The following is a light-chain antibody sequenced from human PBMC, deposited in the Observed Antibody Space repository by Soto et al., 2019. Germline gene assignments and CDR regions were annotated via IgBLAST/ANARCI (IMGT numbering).Light chain of an antibody. CDR2: AAS. Sequence: DIQMTQSPSSVSASVGDRDTITCRASQGISNWLAWYHQKPGKAPELLIYAASTLQSGVPSRFSGSGSGTDFTLTINSLQPEDIGTYYCQQDISFPFTFGPGTKVDV. V-gene: IGKV1-12*01. CDR3: QQDISFPFT. J-gene: IGKJ3*01. CDR1: QGISNW.